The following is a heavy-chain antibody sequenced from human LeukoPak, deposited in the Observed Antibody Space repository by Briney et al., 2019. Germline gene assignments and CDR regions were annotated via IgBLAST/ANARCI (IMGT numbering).Heavy chain of an antibody. D-gene: IGHD4-17*01. CDR2: INHSAST. J-gene: IGHJ5*02. V-gene: IGHV4-34*01. CDR3: ARVTVMYNWIDP. CDR1: GGSFSGYY. Sequence: SETLSLTWAVYGGSFSGYYWSWIRQPPGKGLEWIGEINHSASTNYNPSLKSRVTISVDTSKNQFSLKLSSVTAADTAVYYCARVTVMYNWIDPWGQGTLVTVSS.